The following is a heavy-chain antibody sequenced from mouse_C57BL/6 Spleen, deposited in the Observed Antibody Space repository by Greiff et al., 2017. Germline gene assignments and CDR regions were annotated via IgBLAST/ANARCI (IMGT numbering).Heavy chain of an antibody. CDR3: ARNSYYSNYWYFDV. V-gene: IGHV2-9-1*01. Sequence: QVQLQQSGPGLVAPSQSLSIPCTVSGFSLTSYAISWVRQPPGKGLEWLGVIWTGGGTNYNSARNSRLSISKDNSKSQVFLKMNSLQTDDTARDYGARNSYYSNYWYFDVWGTGTTVTVSS. D-gene: IGHD2-5*01. J-gene: IGHJ1*03. CDR1: GFSLTSYA. CDR2: IWTGGGT.